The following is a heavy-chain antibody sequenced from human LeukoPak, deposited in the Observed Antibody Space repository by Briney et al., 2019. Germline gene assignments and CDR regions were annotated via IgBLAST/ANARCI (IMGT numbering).Heavy chain of an antibody. CDR2: ITPIFGEA. V-gene: IGHV1-69*13. J-gene: IGHJ5*02. D-gene: IGHD5-24*01. Sequence: ASVKVSCKVSGGTFASYPISWVRQAPGQGLEWMGEITPIFGEAQNAQKFQGRVTITADEPTSTVYMELTSLRLEDTAMYYCARARRDGYNSGGRWFDPWGQGTLVTVSS. CDR1: GGTFASYP. CDR3: ARARRDGYNSGGRWFDP.